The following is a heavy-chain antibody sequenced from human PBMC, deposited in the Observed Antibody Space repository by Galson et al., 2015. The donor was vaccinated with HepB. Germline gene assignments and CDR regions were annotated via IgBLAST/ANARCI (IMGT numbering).Heavy chain of an antibody. Sequence: SVKVSCKASGGTLSSQVISWVRQAPGQGPKWMGRTIPMLQKTDYAQNFQGRLTITADRSANTAYMELTGLTSGDTAVYYCTTELIAAAGVGGLPTYWGPGTLVIVSS. D-gene: IGHD6-13*01. J-gene: IGHJ4*02. V-gene: IGHV1-69*04. CDR1: GGTLSSQV. CDR3: TTELIAAAGVGGLPTY. CDR2: TIPMLQKT.